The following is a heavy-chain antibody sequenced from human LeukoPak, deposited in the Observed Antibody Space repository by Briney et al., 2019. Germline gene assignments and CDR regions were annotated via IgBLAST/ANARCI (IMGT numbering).Heavy chain of an antibody. J-gene: IGHJ4*02. Sequence: GGSLRLSCAASGFTFSSYSMNWVRQAPGKGLEWVSSISSSSSYIYYADSVKGRFTISRDNAKNSLYLQMNSLRAEGTAVYYCARDLWAFDFWSGYHWGQGTLVTVSS. CDR3: ARDLWAFDFWSGYH. CDR2: ISSSSSYI. CDR1: GFTFSSYS. D-gene: IGHD3-3*01. V-gene: IGHV3-21*01.